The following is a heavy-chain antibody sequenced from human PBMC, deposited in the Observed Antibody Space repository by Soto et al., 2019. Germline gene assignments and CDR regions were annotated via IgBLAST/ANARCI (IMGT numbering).Heavy chain of an antibody. CDR1: GYTFTSYG. Sequence: QVQLVQSGAEVKKPGASVKVSCKASGYTFTSYGISWVRQAPGQGLEWMGWISAYNGNTNYAQKLQGRVTMTTDTSTSKDYMELRGLRTDDTAVYYCAGDLPLWFGELIGFDPWGQGTLVTVSS. J-gene: IGHJ5*02. CDR3: AGDLPLWFGELIGFDP. V-gene: IGHV1-18*01. CDR2: ISAYNGNT. D-gene: IGHD3-10*01.